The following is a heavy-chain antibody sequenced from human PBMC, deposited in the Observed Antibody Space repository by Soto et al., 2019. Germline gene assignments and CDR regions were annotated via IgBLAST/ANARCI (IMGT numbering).Heavy chain of an antibody. CDR1: GYTFSNYA. D-gene: IGHD5-12*01. CDR2: ISAGDDNT. CDR3: ARAGSGYKSYYYYGLDV. V-gene: IGHV1-3*01. J-gene: IGHJ6*02. Sequence: GASVKVSCKASGYTFSNYAVHWVRQAPGQRLEWLGRISAGDDNTQYSQNLQGRVTITRDTPATTAYMELSSLRSEDTAVYYCARAGSGYKSYYYYGLDVWGQGTTVTVSS.